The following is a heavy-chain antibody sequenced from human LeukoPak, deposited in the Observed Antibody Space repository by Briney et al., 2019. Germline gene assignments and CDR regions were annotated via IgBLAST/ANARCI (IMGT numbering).Heavy chain of an antibody. V-gene: IGHV4-39*01. CDR1: GGSISSSNYY. CDR3: ARHIYSGTDGDAFDI. J-gene: IGHJ3*02. CDR2: LYHSGST. D-gene: IGHD1-26*01. Sequence: SETLSLTCTVSGGSISSSNYYWGWIRQPPGKGLEWIATLYHSGSTSYNPSLKSRVTISVYTSKNQFSLKLSSVTAADTAVYYCARHIYSGTDGDAFDIWGQGTMVTVSS.